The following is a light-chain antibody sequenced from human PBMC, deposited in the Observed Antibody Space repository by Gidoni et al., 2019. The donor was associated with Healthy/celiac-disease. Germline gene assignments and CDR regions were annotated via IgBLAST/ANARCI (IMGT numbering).Light chain of an antibody. J-gene: IGKJ3*01. CDR2: WAS. Sequence: DIVMTQSPDSLAVSLVERATINCKSMQILLYSSNNKNYLAWYQQKPGQPPKLPIYWASTRESGVPDRFSGSGSGTDFTLTISSLQAEDVAVYYCQQYYSTPFTFGPGTKVDIK. V-gene: IGKV4-1*01. CDR1: QILLYSSNNKNY. CDR3: QQYYSTPFT.